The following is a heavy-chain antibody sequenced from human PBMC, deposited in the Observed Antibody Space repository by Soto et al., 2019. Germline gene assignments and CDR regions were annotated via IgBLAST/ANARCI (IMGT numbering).Heavy chain of an antibody. Sequence: QVQLQESGPGLVKPSQTLSLTCTVSGGSISSGGYYWSWIRQHPGKGLEWIGYIYYSGSTYYNPFLKSRVTISVDTSKNQFSLKLSSLTAADTAVYYCARGGIVMGDIVVVPAVPPLDYWGQGTLVTVSS. V-gene: IGHV4-31*03. D-gene: IGHD2-2*01. CDR2: IYYSGST. CDR1: GGSISSGGYY. J-gene: IGHJ4*02. CDR3: ARGGIVMGDIVVVPAVPPLDY.